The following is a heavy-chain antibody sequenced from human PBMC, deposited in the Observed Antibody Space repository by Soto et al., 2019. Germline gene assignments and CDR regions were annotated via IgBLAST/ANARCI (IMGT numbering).Heavy chain of an antibody. J-gene: IGHJ3*02. V-gene: IGHV4-59*08. D-gene: IGHD1-26*01. CDR1: GGSISSYY. Sequence: ETLSLTCTVSGGSISSYYWSWIRQPPGKGLEWVGYIYYSGSTNYNPSLKSRVTISVDTSKNQFSLRLSSVTAADTAVYYCARRYGSAFDIWGQGTMVTVSS. CDR2: IYYSGST. CDR3: ARRYGSAFDI.